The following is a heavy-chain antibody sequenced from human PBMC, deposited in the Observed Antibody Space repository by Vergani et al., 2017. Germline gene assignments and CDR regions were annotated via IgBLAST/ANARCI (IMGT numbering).Heavy chain of an antibody. D-gene: IGHD2-8*02. J-gene: IGHJ3*02. CDR3: ARSTGGAFDN. V-gene: IGHV3-21*01. Sequence: VQLVESGGGLVKPGGSLRISCAASGFTFSSYSMNWVRQAPGKGLEWVSSISSSSSYIYYADSVKGRFTISRDNAKNSLYLQRNSLRAEDTAVYYCARSTGGAFDNWGQGTMVTVSS. CDR2: ISSSSSYI. CDR1: GFTFSSYS.